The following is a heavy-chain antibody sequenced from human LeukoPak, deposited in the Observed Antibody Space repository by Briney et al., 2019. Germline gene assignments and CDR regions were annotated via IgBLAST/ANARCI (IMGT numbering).Heavy chain of an antibody. V-gene: IGHV4-59*01. J-gene: IGHJ4*02. CDR1: GGSISSYY. CDR3: ARRGGSYGDFDY. CDR2: IYYSGST. D-gene: IGHD1-26*01. Sequence: SETLSLTCTVSGGSISSYYWSWIRQPPGKGLEWIGYIYYSGSTNYNPSLESRVTISVDRSKNQFSLKLSSVTAADTAVYYCARRGGSYGDFDYWGQGTLVTVSS.